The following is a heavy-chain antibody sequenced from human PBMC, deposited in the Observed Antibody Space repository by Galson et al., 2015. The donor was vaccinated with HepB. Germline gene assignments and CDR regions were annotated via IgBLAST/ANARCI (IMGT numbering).Heavy chain of an antibody. CDR1: GDSVSSNSAA. J-gene: IGHJ6*02. CDR3: ARGRCSSTSCYYYYYGMDV. V-gene: IGHV6-1*01. Sequence: CAISGDSVSSNSAAWNWIRQSPSRGLEWLGRTYYRSKWYNDYAVSVKSRITINPDTSKNQFSLQLNSVTPEDTAVYYCARGRCSSTSCYYYYYGMDVWGQGTTVTVSS. D-gene: IGHD2-2*01. CDR2: TYYRSKWYN.